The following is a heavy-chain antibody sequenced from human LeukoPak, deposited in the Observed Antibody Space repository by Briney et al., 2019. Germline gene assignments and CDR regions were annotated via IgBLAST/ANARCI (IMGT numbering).Heavy chain of an antibody. J-gene: IGHJ6*03. CDR3: ARGRYCSSTSCSYMDV. Sequence: PGGSLRLSCAASGFTFSIYWMHWVRQAPGKGLVWVSRISSDGSSTTYADSVKGRFTISRDNAKNTLYLQMNSLRAEGTAVYYCARGRYCSSTSCSYMDVWGKGTTVTVSS. CDR1: GFTFSIYW. CDR2: ISSDGSST. D-gene: IGHD2-2*01. V-gene: IGHV3-74*01.